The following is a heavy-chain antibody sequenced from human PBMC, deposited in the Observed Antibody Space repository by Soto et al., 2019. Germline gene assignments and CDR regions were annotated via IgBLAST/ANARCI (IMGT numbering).Heavy chain of an antibody. Sequence: GASVXVSCKASGYTFTSYAMHWVRQAPRQRLEWMGWINAGNGNTKYSQKFQGRVTITRDTSASTAYMELSSLRSEDTAVYYCERSIVVVTALDYWGQGTLVTVS. CDR1: GYTFTSYA. CDR2: INAGNGNT. V-gene: IGHV1-3*01. D-gene: IGHD2-21*02. J-gene: IGHJ4*02. CDR3: ERSIVVVTALDY.